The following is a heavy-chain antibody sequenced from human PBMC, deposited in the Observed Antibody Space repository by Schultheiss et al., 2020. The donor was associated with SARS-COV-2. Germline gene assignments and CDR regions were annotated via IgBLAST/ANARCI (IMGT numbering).Heavy chain of an antibody. CDR3: TRQDYYDSSGSHN. Sequence: GGSLRLSCAASGFTFSSYGMHWVRQAPGKGLEWVAVIWYDGSNKYYADSVKGRFTISRDNSKNTAYLQMNSLKTEDTAVYYCTRQDYYDSSGSHNWGQGTLVTVSS. CDR1: GFTFSSYG. D-gene: IGHD3-22*01. CDR2: IWYDGSNK. V-gene: IGHV3-33*01. J-gene: IGHJ4*02.